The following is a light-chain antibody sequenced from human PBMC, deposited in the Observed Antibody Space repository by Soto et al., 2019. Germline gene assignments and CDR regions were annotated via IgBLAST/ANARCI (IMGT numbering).Light chain of an antibody. Sequence: QSVLTQSPSASASLGASVKLTCTLSSGHSSYAIAWHQQQPEKGTRYLMNLNSDGSHSKGDGIPDRFSGSTSGAERYLTISSLQAEDEADYYCQTWGTGIRVFGGGTKLTVL. CDR3: QTWGTGIRV. V-gene: IGLV4-69*01. J-gene: IGLJ2*01. CDR1: SGHSSYA. CDR2: LNSDGSH.